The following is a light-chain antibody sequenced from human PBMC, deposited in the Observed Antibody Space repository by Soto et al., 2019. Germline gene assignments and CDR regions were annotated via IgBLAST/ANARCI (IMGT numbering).Light chain of an antibody. CDR3: QQSYSNPWT. CDR1: QRIGTH. J-gene: IGKJ1*01. Sequence: DIQMTQSPSSLSASVGDRVTITCRTSQRIGTHLNWYHEKPGKAPKLLIYAASSLQSGVPSRFSGSGSGTDFTLTISSLQPEDFATYYCQQSYSNPWTFGPGTKVEIK. CDR2: AAS. V-gene: IGKV1-39*01.